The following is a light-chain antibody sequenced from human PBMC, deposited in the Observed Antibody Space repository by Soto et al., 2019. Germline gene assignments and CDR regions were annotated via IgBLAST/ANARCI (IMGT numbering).Light chain of an antibody. CDR3: SSYTSSSSYV. V-gene: IGLV2-14*01. CDR1: SSGVVAYNS. J-gene: IGLJ1*01. Sequence: QSALTQPASVSGSPRPSIALSCTGTSSGVVAYNSVSWYQQYPGKDPKLMIHDVSNRPSGVSDRCSGSKSGNTASLTISGLQAEDEGDYYCSSYTSSSSYVLGSGTKVTVL. CDR2: DVS.